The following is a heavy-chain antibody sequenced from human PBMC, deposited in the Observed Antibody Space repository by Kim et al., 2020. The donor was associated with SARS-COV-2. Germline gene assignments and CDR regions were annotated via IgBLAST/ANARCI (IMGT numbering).Heavy chain of an antibody. CDR3: ARGQGGIAAARWVDY. CDR1: GFTVSSNY. CDR2: IYSGGST. D-gene: IGHD6-13*01. Sequence: GGSLRLSCAASGFTVSSNYMSWVRQAPGKGLEWVSVIYSGGSTYYADSVKGRFTISRDNSKNTLYLQMNSLRAEDTAVYYCARGQGGIAAARWVDYWGQGTLVTVSS. V-gene: IGHV3-53*01. J-gene: IGHJ4*02.